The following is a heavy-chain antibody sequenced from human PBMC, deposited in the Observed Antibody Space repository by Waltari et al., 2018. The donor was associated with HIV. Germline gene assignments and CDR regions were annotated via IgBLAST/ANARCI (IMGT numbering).Heavy chain of an antibody. D-gene: IGHD3-22*01. CDR3: ATTAFYYESSGFF. Sequence: QLQLQESGPSLVKPSATLSLTCNVSGDSISSRNSYWGWIRQPPGKGLEWIGSFYHSGATYYNPSLKSRVAIFVDVSKNQFSLEVSSVTAADTAIYYCATTAFYYESSGFFWGQGALVSVSA. CDR2: FYHSGAT. J-gene: IGHJ4*02. CDR1: GDSISSRNSY. V-gene: IGHV4-39*01.